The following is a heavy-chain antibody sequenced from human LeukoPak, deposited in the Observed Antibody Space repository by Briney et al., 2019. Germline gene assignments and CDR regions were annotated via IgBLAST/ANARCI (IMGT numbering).Heavy chain of an antibody. CDR2: IYYSGST. CDR1: GGSISSGGYY. CDR3: ARGLPKAVFGMVIED. V-gene: IGHV4-31*03. Sequence: SQTLSLTCTVSGGSISSGGYYWSWIRQHPGKGLEWIGYIYYSGSTYYNPSLKSRVTISVDTSKNQFSLKLSSVTAADTAVYYCARGLPKAVFGMVIEDWGQGTLVTVSS. J-gene: IGHJ1*01. D-gene: IGHD3-3*01.